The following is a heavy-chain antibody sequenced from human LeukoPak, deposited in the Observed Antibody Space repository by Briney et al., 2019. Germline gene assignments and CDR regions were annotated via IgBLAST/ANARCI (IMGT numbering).Heavy chain of an antibody. D-gene: IGHD1-26*01. CDR3: ARLGIVGATRNYFDY. CDR1: GYSFTNYW. J-gene: IGHJ4*02. Sequence: GESLKLSSKGSGYSFTNYWIGWVRQMPGKGLECMGIIYPGDSDTRYSPSFQGQVTISADKSISTAYLQWSSLKASDTAMYYCARLGIVGATRNYFDYWGQGTLVTVSS. CDR2: IYPGDSDT. V-gene: IGHV5-51*01.